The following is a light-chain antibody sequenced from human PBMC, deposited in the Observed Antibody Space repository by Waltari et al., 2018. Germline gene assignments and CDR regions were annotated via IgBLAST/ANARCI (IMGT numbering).Light chain of an antibody. CDR2: IAS. CDR1: QTINKY. V-gene: IGKV1-39*01. Sequence: DIQLTQSPSSLSASLGDTASITCRANQTINKYLNWYQQKVGQAPKLLIFIASTLRSGVPSRFSGSGSGTEFTLTISGLQHEDFATYYCHQGYRTPQTFGQGTKLEVK. CDR3: HQGYRTPQT. J-gene: IGKJ1*01.